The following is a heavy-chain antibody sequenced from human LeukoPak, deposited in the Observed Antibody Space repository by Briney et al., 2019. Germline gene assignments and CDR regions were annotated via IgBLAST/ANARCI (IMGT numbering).Heavy chain of an antibody. CDR1: GGSISSGGYY. D-gene: IGHD6-19*01. CDR3: AKVSSGWYDDAFDI. CDR2: ISGSGGST. Sequence: PSETLSLTCTVSGGSISSGGYYWSWVRQAPGKGLEWVSAISGSGGSTYYADSVKGRFTISRDNSKNTLYLQMNSLRAEDTAVYYCAKVSSGWYDDAFDIWGQGTMVTVSS. V-gene: IGHV3-23*01. J-gene: IGHJ3*02.